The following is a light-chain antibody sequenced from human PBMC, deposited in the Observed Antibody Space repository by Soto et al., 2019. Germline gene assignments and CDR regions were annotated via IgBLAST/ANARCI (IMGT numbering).Light chain of an antibody. Sequence: NFMLTQPHSVSESPGKTITISCTGSSGSIASNYVQWYQQRPGSAPTTVIYEDDQRPSGVPDRFSASIDSSSNSASLIIYRLKTEDEADYYCQSYDSSNHVVFGGGTKVTVL. CDR3: QSYDSSNHVV. CDR2: EDD. J-gene: IGLJ2*01. V-gene: IGLV6-57*02. CDR1: SGSIASNY.